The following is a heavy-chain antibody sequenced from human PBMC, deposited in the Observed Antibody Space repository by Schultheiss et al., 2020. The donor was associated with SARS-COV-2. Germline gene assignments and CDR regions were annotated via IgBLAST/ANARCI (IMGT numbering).Heavy chain of an antibody. D-gene: IGHD3-10*01. CDR3: ARDTVRDP. CDR1: GFTFNNKF. J-gene: IGHJ5*02. Sequence: GGSLRLSCAASGFTFNNKFMRWIRQAPGKGLEWVSYIRISGATIYYADSVKGRLTISRDNAKNSLYLHMNSLRAEDTAVYYCARDTVRDPWGQGTLVTVSS. V-gene: IGHV3-11*01. CDR2: IRISGATI.